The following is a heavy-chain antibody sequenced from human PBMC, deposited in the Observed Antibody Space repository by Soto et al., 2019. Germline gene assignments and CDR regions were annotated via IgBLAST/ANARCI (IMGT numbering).Heavy chain of an antibody. CDR2: ISYDGSNK. V-gene: IGHV3-30*18. CDR3: AKDLHDDILTGYYSTPYYYGMDV. Sequence: GGSLRLSCAASGFTFSSYGMHWVRQAPGKGLEWVAVISYDGSNKYYADSVKGRFTISRDNSKNMLYLQMNSLRAEDTAVYYCAKDLHDDILTGYYSTPYYYGMDVWGQGTTVTVSS. CDR1: GFTFSSYG. D-gene: IGHD3-9*01. J-gene: IGHJ6*02.